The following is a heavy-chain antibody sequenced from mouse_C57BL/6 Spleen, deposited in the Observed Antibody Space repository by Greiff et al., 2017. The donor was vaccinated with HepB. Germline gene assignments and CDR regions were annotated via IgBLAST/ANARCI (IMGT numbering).Heavy chain of an antibody. D-gene: IGHD1-1*01. CDR1: GYTFTNYW. CDR3: ARNGGSSYGDAMDY. J-gene: IGHJ4*01. V-gene: IGHV1-63*01. Sequence: VQLQQSGAELVRPGPSVKMSCKASGYTFTNYWIGWAKQRPGHGLEWIGDIYPGGGYTNYNEKFKGKATLTADKSSSTAYMQFSSLTSEDSAIYYCARNGGSSYGDAMDYWGQGTSVTVSS. CDR2: IYPGGGYT.